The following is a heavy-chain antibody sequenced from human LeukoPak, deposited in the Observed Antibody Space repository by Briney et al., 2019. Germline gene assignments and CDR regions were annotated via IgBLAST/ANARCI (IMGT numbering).Heavy chain of an antibody. Sequence: SETLSLTCTVSGGSISTHYWTWIRQPPGKGLEWIGYISYIGSTNYSPSPKSRVTISIDTSKIQFSLRLTSVTAADTALYYCAGDQLALNALDIWGQGTLVTVSS. V-gene: IGHV4-59*11. CDR2: ISYIGST. CDR3: AGDQLALNALDI. D-gene: IGHD1-1*01. J-gene: IGHJ3*02. CDR1: GGSISTHY.